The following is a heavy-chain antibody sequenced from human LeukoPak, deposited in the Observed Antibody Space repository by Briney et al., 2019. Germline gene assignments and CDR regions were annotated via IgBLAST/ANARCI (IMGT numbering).Heavy chain of an antibody. D-gene: IGHD3-22*01. V-gene: IGHV1-69*04. CDR2: IIPILGIA. CDR1: GGTFSSYA. J-gene: IGHJ6*02. CDR3: ARDVRYYDSSGYYPFGMDV. Sequence: ASVKVSCKASGGTFSSYAISWVRQAPGQGLEWMGRIIPILGIANYAQKFQGRVTITADKSTSTAYMELSSLRSEDTAVYYCARDVRYYDSSGYYPFGMDVWGQGTTVTVSS.